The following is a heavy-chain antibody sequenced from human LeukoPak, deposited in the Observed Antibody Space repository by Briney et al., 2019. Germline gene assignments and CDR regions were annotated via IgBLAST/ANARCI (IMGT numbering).Heavy chain of an antibody. CDR1: GFTFSSYA. Sequence: GGSLRLSCAASGFTFSSYAMHWVRQAPGKGLEWVAVISYDGSNKYYADSVKGRFTISRDNSKNTLYLQMNSLRAEDTAVYYCASALLPYQLLPRFDYWGQGTLVTVSS. J-gene: IGHJ4*02. V-gene: IGHV3-30-3*01. D-gene: IGHD2-2*01. CDR2: ISYDGSNK. CDR3: ASALLPYQLLPRFDY.